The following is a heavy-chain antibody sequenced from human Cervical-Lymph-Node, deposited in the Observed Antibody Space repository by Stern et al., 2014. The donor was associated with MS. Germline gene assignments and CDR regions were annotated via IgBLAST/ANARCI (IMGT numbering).Heavy chain of an antibody. CDR2: INPSGGST. J-gene: IGHJ4*02. D-gene: IGHD6-13*01. CDR1: GYTFTSYY. V-gene: IGHV1-46*01. CDR3: ARDLIAAAGSEYFDY. Sequence: VQLEESGAEVKKPGASVKVSCKASGYTFTSYYMHWVRQAPGQGLEWMGIINPSGGSTSYAQKFQGRVTMTRDTSTSTVYMELSSLRSEDTAVYYCARDLIAAAGSEYFDYWGQGTLVTVSS.